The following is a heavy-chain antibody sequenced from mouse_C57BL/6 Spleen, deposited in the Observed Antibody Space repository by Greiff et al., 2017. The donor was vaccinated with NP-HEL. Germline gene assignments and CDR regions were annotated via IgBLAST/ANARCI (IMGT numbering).Heavy chain of an antibody. CDR2: IYPGSGST. V-gene: IGHV1-55*01. D-gene: IGHD2-5*01. Sequence: QVQLQQPGAELVKPGASVKMSCKASGYTFTSYWITWVKQRPGQGLEWIGDIYPGSGSTNYNEKFKSKATLTVDTSSSTAYMQLSSLTSEDSAVYYCARRDYSKRNAMDYWGQGTSVTVSS. J-gene: IGHJ4*01. CDR3: ARRDYSKRNAMDY. CDR1: GYTFTSYW.